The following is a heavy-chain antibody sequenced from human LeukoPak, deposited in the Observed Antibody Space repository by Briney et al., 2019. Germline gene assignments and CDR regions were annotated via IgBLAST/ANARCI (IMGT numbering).Heavy chain of an antibody. J-gene: IGHJ4*02. CDR1: GGSISSYY. CDR3: ARVGYYDFWSGYPGAHFDY. Sequence: SETLSLTCTVSGGSISSYYWSWIRQPAGKGLEWIGRIYTSGSTNYNPSLKSRVTMSVDTSKNQFSLKLSSVTAADTAVYYCARVGYYDFWSGYPGAHFDYWGQGTLVTVSS. V-gene: IGHV4-4*07. CDR2: IYTSGST. D-gene: IGHD3-3*01.